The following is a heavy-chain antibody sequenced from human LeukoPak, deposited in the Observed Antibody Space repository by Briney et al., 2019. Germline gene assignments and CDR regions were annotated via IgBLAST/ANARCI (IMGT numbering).Heavy chain of an antibody. J-gene: IGHJ6*02. CDR1: GGSFSGYY. V-gene: IGHV4-34*01. Sequence: SETLSLTCAVYGGSFSGYYWSWIRQPPGKGLEWIGEINHSGATNYNPSLKSRVTISVDTSKNQFSLKLSSVIAADTAVYHRARGHVGSYVYYYYYGMDVWGQGTMVTVSS. D-gene: IGHD3-16*01. CDR3: ARGHVGSYVYYYYYGMDV. CDR2: INHSGAT.